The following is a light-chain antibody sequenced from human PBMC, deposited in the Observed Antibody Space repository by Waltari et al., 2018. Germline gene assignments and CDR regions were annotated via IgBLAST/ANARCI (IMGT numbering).Light chain of an antibody. V-gene: IGKV3-11*01. Sequence: IVLTQSPATLSLSPGERATLSCRASRSVSTYLAWYQHKPGQAPRLLTYDASNKATGIPARFSGSGSGTDFTLTISSLEPEDFAIYYCHQRSTWRRLTFGGGTKVEIK. CDR1: RSVSTY. J-gene: IGKJ4*01. CDR3: HQRSTWRRLT. CDR2: DAS.